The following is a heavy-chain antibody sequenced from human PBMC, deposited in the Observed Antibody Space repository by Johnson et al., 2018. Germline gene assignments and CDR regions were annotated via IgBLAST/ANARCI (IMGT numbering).Heavy chain of an antibody. D-gene: IGHD6-19*01. Sequence: VQLVETGGGLVKPGGSLRLSCAASGFTFSNAWMSWVRQAPGKGLEWVGRIKSKTDGGTTDYAAPVKGRFNISRDDSKNTLYLQMNSLKTEDTAVYYCTTDLTGRYSSGWYNWFDPWGQGTLVTVSS. V-gene: IGHV3-15*01. CDR1: GFTFSNAW. CDR2: IKSKTDGGTT. CDR3: TTDLTGRYSSGWYNWFDP. J-gene: IGHJ5*02.